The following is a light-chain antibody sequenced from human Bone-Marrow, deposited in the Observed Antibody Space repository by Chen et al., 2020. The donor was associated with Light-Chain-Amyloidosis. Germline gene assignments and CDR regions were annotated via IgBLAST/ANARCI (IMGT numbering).Light chain of an antibody. J-gene: IGKJ1*01. CDR2: GAS. V-gene: IGKV3-15*01. CDR1: QSVGSK. CDR3: QQYNDWPRT. Sequence: EIVMTQSPATLSVSPGERATLSCRASQSVGSKLAWYQQKPGQAPRLLTYGASTRATGVAAMFSGSGSGTEFTLTISSLQSEDFAVYYCQQYNDWPRTFGQGTKVEIK.